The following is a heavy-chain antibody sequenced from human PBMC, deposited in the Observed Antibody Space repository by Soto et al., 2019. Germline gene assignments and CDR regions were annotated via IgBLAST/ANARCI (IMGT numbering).Heavy chain of an antibody. V-gene: IGHV3-48*01. J-gene: IGHJ4*02. CDR1: GFTFSSYS. CDR3: ARDLNGGIFDY. D-gene: IGHD3-3*02. Sequence: EVQLVESGGGLVQPGGSLRLSCAASGFTFSSYSMNWVRQAPGKGLEWVSYISSSSSTIYYADSVKGRFTISRDNAKNSLYLQMNSLRAEDTALYYCARDLNGGIFDYWGQGTRVTVSS. CDR2: ISSSSSTI.